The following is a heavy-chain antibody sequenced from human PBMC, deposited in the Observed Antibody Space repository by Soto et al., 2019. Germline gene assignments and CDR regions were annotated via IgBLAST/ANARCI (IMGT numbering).Heavy chain of an antibody. CDR3: ARDGAYSYGDHNWFDP. Sequence: SSETLSLTCTVSGGSISGYYWSWIRQPPGKGLEWIGSIYYSGSTYYNPSLKSRVTISVDTSKNQFSLKLSSVTAADTAVYYCARDGAYSYGDHNWFDPWGQGTPVTVSS. J-gene: IGHJ5*02. CDR1: GGSISGYY. D-gene: IGHD5-18*01. V-gene: IGHV4-59*01. CDR2: IYYSGST.